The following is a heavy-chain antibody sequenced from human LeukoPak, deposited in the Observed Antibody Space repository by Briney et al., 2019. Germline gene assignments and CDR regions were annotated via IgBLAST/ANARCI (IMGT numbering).Heavy chain of an antibody. CDR3: VRDSWERRWGTLYSFDY. CDR1: GLTFTSAA. V-gene: IGHV3-23*01. J-gene: IGHJ4*02. Sequence: GGSLRPFCAAYGLTFTSAAISSVRQPPGEWMEWDSGIRLSVRLTSYADSVKGRFTISRDNSKNTLYLQMNSLRAEDTAVYYCVRDSWERRWGTLYSFDYWGQGNLVSVSS. CDR2: IRLSVRLT. D-gene: IGHD1-1*01.